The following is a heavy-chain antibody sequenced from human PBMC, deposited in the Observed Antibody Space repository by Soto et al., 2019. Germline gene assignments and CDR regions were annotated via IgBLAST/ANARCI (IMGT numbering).Heavy chain of an antibody. CDR1: GDRVSSKRAA. Sequence: SQTLSLTCGISGDRVSSKRAAWNWIRQSPSRGLEWLGRTYYRSRWDNDYAVFVKGRITITPDTSNNQFSLQLNSVSPKDTAVYYCAREDGSPPGFNSWGQGALVTVSS. CDR3: AREDGSPPGFNS. J-gene: IGHJ5*01. D-gene: IGHD5-12*01. CDR2: TYYRSRWDN. V-gene: IGHV6-1*01.